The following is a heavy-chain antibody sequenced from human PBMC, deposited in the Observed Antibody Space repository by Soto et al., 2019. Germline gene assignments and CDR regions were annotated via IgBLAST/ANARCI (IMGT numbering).Heavy chain of an antibody. CDR1: GFTFSSYW. Sequence: PGGSLRLSCAASGFTFSSYWMSWVRQAPGKGLEWVANIKQDGSEKYYVDSVKGRFTISRDNAKNSLYLQMNSLRAEDTAVYYCARDAELWSDAFAIRGQGTMVTVS. D-gene: IGHD3-3*01. J-gene: IGHJ3*02. CDR2: IKQDGSEK. V-gene: IGHV3-7*01. CDR3: ARDAELWSDAFAI.